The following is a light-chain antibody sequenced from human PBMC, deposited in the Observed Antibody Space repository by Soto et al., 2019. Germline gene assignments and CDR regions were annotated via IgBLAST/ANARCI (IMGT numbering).Light chain of an antibody. J-gene: IGKJ2*01. V-gene: IGKV4-1*01. CDR3: QQYFVAPYT. CDR1: QSILYNSNDKTY. CDR2: WAS. Sequence: DIVMTQSPDSLAVSLGERATINCKSNQSILYNSNDKTYFAWYQQKPGQPPALLIYWASTRASGVPDRFSGSGSGTDFALTISSLQSEDVAIYFCQQYFVAPYTFGQGTKLEI.